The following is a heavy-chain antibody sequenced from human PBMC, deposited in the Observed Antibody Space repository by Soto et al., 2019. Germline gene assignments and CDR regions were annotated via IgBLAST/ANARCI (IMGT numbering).Heavy chain of an antibody. CDR2: ISHSGST. V-gene: IGHV4-34*01. J-gene: IGHJ4*02. CDR1: GGSFSGYY. D-gene: IGHD3-10*01. Sequence: QVQLQQWGAGLLKPSETLSLTCAVYGGSFSGYYWSWIRQPPGKGLEWIGEISHSGSTNYNPSLKSRVTISVDTSKNQFSLKLSSVTAADTAVYYCARPGSMVRGAMGYWGQGTLVTVSS. CDR3: ARPGSMVRGAMGY.